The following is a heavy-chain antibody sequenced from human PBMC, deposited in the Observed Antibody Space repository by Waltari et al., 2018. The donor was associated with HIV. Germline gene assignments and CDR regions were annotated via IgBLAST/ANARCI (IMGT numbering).Heavy chain of an antibody. J-gene: IGHJ3*02. Sequence: QVQLQESGPGLAKSSETLSLTCTVSGGPVSSGTYYWSWIRQPPGKGLEWIGYIYNSGNTNYYPSLKSRVTISVDTSKNQFSLRLSSVTAADTAVYYCARRGTGGRAFDIWGQGTMVTVSS. CDR2: IYNSGNT. D-gene: IGHD7-27*01. V-gene: IGHV4-61*01. CDR3: ARRGTGGRAFDI. CDR1: GGPVSSGTYY.